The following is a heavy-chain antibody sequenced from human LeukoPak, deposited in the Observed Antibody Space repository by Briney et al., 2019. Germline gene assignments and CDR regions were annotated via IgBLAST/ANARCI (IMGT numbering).Heavy chain of an antibody. CDR2: IYSGGST. CDR1: GFTVSSNY. D-gene: IGHD4-17*01. J-gene: IGHJ6*02. Sequence: GGSLRLSCAASGFTVSSNYMSWVRQAPGKGLEWVSVIYSGGSTYYADSVKGRFTISRDNSKNTLYLQMNSLRAEDTAVYYCARTTITQNDYGDYPDYYYYGMDVWGQGTTVTVSS. CDR3: ARTTITQNDYGDYPDYYYYGMDV. V-gene: IGHV3-66*01.